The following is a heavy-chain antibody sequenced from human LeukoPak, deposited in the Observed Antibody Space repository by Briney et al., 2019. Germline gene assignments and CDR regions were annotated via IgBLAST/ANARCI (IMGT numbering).Heavy chain of an antibody. Sequence: DSVKVSCKASGYTFTNYGISWVRQAPGQGLEWMGWISAYNGNTNYAQKLQGRVIMTTDTSTSTAYMELRSLRSDDTAVYYCARDMKLVHYYYYGMDVWGQGTTVTVSS. CDR3: ARDMKLVHYYYYGMDV. CDR2: ISAYNGNT. CDR1: GYTFTNYG. J-gene: IGHJ6*02. V-gene: IGHV1-18*01. D-gene: IGHD6-13*01.